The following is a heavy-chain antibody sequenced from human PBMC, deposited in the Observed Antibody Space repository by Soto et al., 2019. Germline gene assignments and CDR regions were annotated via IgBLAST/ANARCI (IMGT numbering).Heavy chain of an antibody. V-gene: IGHV3-15*01. CDR3: TTVGGGSSSWYRGYYYYYMDV. Sequence: GGSLRLSCAASGFTFSNAWMSWVRQAPGKGLEWVGRIKSKTDGGTTDYAAPVKGRFTISRDDSKNTLYLQMNSLKTEDTAVYYCTTVGGGSSSWYRGYYYYYMDVWGKGTTVTVSS. D-gene: IGHD6-13*01. J-gene: IGHJ6*03. CDR1: GFTFSNAW. CDR2: IKSKTDGGTT.